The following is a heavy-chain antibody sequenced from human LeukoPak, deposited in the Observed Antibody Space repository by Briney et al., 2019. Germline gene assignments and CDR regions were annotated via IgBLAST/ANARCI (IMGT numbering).Heavy chain of an antibody. Sequence: GKSLKISLKGSGYSFTSYWIGWVRQMPGKGLEWMGIIYPGDSDTRYSPSFQGQVTISAEKSISTAYLQWSSLKASDTAMYYCARLVGGATNNYYYYYMDVWGKGSTVTVSS. D-gene: IGHD1-26*01. CDR3: ARLVGGATNNYYYYYMDV. V-gene: IGHV5-51*01. CDR2: IYPGDSDT. J-gene: IGHJ6*03. CDR1: GYSFTSYW.